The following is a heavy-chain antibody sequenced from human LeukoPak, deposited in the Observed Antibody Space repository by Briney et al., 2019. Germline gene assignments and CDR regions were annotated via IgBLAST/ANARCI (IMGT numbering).Heavy chain of an antibody. CDR3: ARTNIAARLSYYYMDV. J-gene: IGHJ6*03. CDR1: GGTFSSYA. D-gene: IGHD6-6*01. CDR2: IIPIFGTA. V-gene: IGHV1-69*05. Sequence: SVKVSCKASGGTFSSYAISWVRQAPGQGLEWLGRIIPIFGTANYAQRFQGRVTITTDESTGTAYMELSSLRSEDTAVYYCARTNIAARLSYYYMDVWGKGTTVTVSS.